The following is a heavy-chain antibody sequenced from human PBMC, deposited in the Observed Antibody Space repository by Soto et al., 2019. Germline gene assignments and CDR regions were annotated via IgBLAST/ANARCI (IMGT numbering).Heavy chain of an antibody. J-gene: IGHJ5*02. CDR2: IIPILGIA. CDR3: SRGPAPEYSYGFRWWFDP. CDR1: GGTFSSYT. Sequence: GASVKVSCKASGGTFSSYTISWVRQAPGQGLEWMGRIIPILGIANYAQKFQGRVTITADKSTSTAYMELSSLRSEDTAVYYFSRGPAPEYSYGFRWWFDPWGQGTLVTVSS. D-gene: IGHD5-18*01. V-gene: IGHV1-69*02.